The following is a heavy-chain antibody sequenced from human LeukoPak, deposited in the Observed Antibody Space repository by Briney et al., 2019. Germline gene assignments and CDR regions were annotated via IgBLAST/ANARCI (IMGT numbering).Heavy chain of an antibody. D-gene: IGHD3-22*01. J-gene: IGHJ4*02. CDR1: GYSFTSYG. Sequence: GASVKVSCKCSGYSFTSYGICWVRQPPGQGLGWMGWISIYDGNTNFAQNVQGRVTMSTDSSTRTAYMELTSLRSDDTAVYYCAKSGASSGYSPIDYWGPGTLVTVSS. CDR3: AKSGASSGYSPIDY. V-gene: IGHV1-18*01. CDR2: ISIYDGNT.